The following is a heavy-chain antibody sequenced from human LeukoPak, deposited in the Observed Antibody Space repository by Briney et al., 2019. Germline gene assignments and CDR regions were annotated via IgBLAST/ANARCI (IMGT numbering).Heavy chain of an antibody. CDR1: GFTFTTYW. V-gene: IGHV3-7*01. J-gene: IGHJ4*02. CDR3: ARERVYYYDSSGYPGIADY. CDR2: INQDGTEK. D-gene: IGHD3-22*01. Sequence: GGSLRLSCAASGFTFTTYWMTWVRQAPGKGLEWVASINQDGTEKYYVDSVKGRFTISRDNAKNSLYLQMNSLRAEDTAVYYCARERVYYYDSSGYPGIADYWGQGTLVTVSS.